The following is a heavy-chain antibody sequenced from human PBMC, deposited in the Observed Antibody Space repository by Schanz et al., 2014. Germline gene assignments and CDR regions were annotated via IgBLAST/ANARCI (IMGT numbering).Heavy chain of an antibody. V-gene: IGHV4-39*01. Sequence: QLQMQTSGPGLVRPWETLSLTCTVSGGSISDSGAYWGWFRQTPGKGLEWIANLFYGGSKYYNPSWESRVTMAVEASTTKYSLRWGSVTAADTGVYYCARHNRVWFGKEGCWGQGTLVTVSS. CDR1: GGSISDSGAY. D-gene: IGHD3-10*01. CDR2: LFYGGSK. CDR3: ARHNRVWFGKEGC. J-gene: IGHJ4*02.